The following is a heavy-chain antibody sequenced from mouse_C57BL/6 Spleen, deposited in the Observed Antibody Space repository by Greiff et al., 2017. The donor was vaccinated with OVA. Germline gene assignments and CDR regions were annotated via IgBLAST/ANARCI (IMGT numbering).Heavy chain of an antibody. V-gene: IGHV1-42*01. CDR3: AISDAMDY. CDR1: GYSFTGYY. Sequence: VQLQQSGPELVKPGASVKISCKASGYSFTGYYMNWVKQSPEKSLEWIGEINPSTGGTTYNQKFKAKATLTVDKYDSKAYMQLKSLTSEDSAVYYCAISDAMDYWGQGTSGTVSS. J-gene: IGHJ4*01. CDR2: INPSTGGT.